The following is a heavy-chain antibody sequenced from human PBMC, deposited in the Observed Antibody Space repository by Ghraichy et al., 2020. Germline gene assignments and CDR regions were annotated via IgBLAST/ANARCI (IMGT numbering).Heavy chain of an antibody. Sequence: GGSLRLSCAASGFTVSDDYLGWVRQAPGKGLEWVSLIYRGGNTAYADSVKGRFTISRDSSTNTVSLQMNSLRAEDTAMYYCARGPPKYSHGDDAFDIWGQGTMVTVSS. J-gene: IGHJ3*02. CDR1: GFTVSDDY. V-gene: IGHV3-53*01. D-gene: IGHD5-12*01. CDR2: IYRGGNT. CDR3: ARGPPKYSHGDDAFDI.